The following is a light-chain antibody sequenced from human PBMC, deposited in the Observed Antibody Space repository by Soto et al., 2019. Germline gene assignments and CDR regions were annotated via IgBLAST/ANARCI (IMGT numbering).Light chain of an antibody. J-gene: IGKJ1*01. CDR2: KAS. CDR3: QQYNRYSWT. V-gene: IGKV1-5*03. Sequence: DIQMTQSPSTLSASVGDRVTITCLASQSISSWLAWYQQQPGKAPKLLIYKASSLESGVPSRFSGSGSGTEFTLTSSSLQPDDFATYYCQQYNRYSWTFGQGTKVEIK. CDR1: QSISSW.